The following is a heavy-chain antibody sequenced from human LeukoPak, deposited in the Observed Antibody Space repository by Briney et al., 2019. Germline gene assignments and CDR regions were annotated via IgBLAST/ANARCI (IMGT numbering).Heavy chain of an antibody. D-gene: IGHD3-10*01. CDR3: ARGPSVLGAIDN. CDR1: GFTFSSYE. Sequence: PGGSLRLSCAASGFTFSSYEMKWVRQAPGKELVWVSRINNDGSITNSADSVKGRFTISRDNAKDMLYLQMDSLRVEDTAIYYCARGPSVLGAIDNWGQGTLVAVSS. J-gene: IGHJ4*02. CDR2: INNDGSIT. V-gene: IGHV3-74*01.